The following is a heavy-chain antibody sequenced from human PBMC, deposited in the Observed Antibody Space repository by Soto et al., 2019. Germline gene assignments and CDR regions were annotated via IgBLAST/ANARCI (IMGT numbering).Heavy chain of an antibody. CDR2: ISSSSSTI. J-gene: IGHJ4*02. CDR3: ARDLNYGLFDY. Sequence: EVQLVESGGGLVQPGGSLRLSCAASGFTFSINSMNWVRQAPGKGLEWVSYISSSSSTIYYTGSVKGRFTISRDNAKNSLYLQMNSLRAEDTAVYYCARDLNYGLFDYWGQGTLVTVSS. D-gene: IGHD4-17*01. CDR1: GFTFSINS. V-gene: IGHV3-48*01.